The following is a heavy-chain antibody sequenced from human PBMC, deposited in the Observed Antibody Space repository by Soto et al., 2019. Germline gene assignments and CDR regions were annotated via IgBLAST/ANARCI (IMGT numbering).Heavy chain of an antibody. Sequence: PSETLSLTCTVSGGSISSYYWSWIRQPPGKGLEWIGYISYSGSTNYNPSLKSRVTISVDTSKNQFSLKLSSVTAADTAVYYCARVRDYYDSSGSPDYWGQGTLVTVSS. CDR1: GGSISSYY. V-gene: IGHV4-59*01. CDR2: ISYSGST. CDR3: ARVRDYYDSSGSPDY. J-gene: IGHJ4*02. D-gene: IGHD3-22*01.